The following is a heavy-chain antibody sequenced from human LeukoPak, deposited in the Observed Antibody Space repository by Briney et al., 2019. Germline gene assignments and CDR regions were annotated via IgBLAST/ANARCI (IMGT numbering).Heavy chain of an antibody. CDR1: GFTVSSNY. D-gene: IGHD2/OR15-2a*01. CDR3: ARDTWAYYMDV. CDR2: IYSGGST. Sequence: GGSLRLSCAASGFTVSSNYMSWVRQAPGKGLEWVSVIYSGGSTYYADSVKGRFTISRDNSKNTLYLQMNSPRVEDTAVYYCARDTWAYYMDVWGKGTTVTISS. V-gene: IGHV3-53*01. J-gene: IGHJ6*03.